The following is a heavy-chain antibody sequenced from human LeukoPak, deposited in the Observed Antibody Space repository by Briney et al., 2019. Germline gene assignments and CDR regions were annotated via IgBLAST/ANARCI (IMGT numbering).Heavy chain of an antibody. Sequence: GGSLRLSCAASGFTFSNYAMSWVRQAPGKGLEWVSAILGSGGSAYYADSVKGRFTVSRDNSKSTLYLQMNSLRAEDTALYYCAKWGDYDVLTGYYVPDYWGQGTLVTVSS. CDR3: AKWGDYDVLTGYYVPDY. V-gene: IGHV3-23*01. J-gene: IGHJ4*02. CDR1: GFTFSNYA. D-gene: IGHD3-9*01. CDR2: ILGSGGSA.